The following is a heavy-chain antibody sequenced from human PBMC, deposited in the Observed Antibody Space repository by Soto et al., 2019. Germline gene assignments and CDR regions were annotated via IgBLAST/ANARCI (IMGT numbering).Heavy chain of an antibody. V-gene: IGHV4-39*01. Sequence: QVELQQSGPGVVRPSETLSLTCSVSGASISKTSSYWGWIRQPPGKGLEWIGSINYSGTAYYSPSLRSRATLSVDTSANQFSLRLMSVTAADTAFYFWVRRVNIPSWYFDLWGREKPVIVSS. CDR2: INYSGTA. J-gene: IGHJ2*01. D-gene: IGHD2-21*01. CDR1: GASISKTSSY. CDR3: VRRVNIPSWYFDL.